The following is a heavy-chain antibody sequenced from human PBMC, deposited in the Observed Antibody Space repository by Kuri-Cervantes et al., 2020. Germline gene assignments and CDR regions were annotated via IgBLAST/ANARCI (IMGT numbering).Heavy chain of an antibody. Sequence: GSLRLSCTVSGGSISSYYWSWIRKPPGKGLEWIGEINHSGSTNYNPSLKSRVTISVDTSKNQFSLKLSSVTAADTAVYYCARRGIAVAVAFDIWGQGTMVTVSS. D-gene: IGHD6-19*01. CDR2: INHSGST. V-gene: IGHV4-34*01. J-gene: IGHJ3*02. CDR3: ARRGIAVAVAFDI. CDR1: GGSISSYY.